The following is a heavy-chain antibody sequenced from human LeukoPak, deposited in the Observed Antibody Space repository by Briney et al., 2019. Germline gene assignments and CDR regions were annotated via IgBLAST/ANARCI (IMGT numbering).Heavy chain of an antibody. CDR1: GFTFSSYG. CDR3: AKDHGRDYYGSGRYDY. J-gene: IGHJ4*02. Sequence: GGSLRLSCAASGFTFSSYGMRWVRQAPGKGLEWVSAISGRGGSTYYADSVKGRFTISRDNSKNTLYLQMNSLRAEDTAVYYCAKDHGRDYYGSGRYDYWGQGTLVTVSS. D-gene: IGHD3-10*01. V-gene: IGHV3-23*01. CDR2: ISGRGGST.